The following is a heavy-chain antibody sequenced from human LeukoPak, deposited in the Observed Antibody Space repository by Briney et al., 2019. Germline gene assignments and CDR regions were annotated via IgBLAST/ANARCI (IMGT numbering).Heavy chain of an antibody. CDR2: IYYSGST. CDR1: GGSISSSSYY. V-gene: IGHV4-39*07. J-gene: IGHJ3*02. CDR3: ARFWGLEMPTENDAFYI. D-gene: IGHD5-24*01. Sequence: SETLSLTCTVSGGSISSSSYYWGWIRQPPGKGLEWIGTIYYSGSTYYNPSLKSRVTISVDTSKNQFSLKLTSVTAADTAVYYCARFWGLEMPTENDAFYIWGQGTMVTVSS.